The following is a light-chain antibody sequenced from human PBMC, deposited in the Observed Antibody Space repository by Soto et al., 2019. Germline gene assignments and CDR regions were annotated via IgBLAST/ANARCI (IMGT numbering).Light chain of an antibody. CDR2: DAS. CDR1: QSVSSK. Sequence: EIVMTQSPATLSVSPGDRVTLSCRASQSVSSKLAWYPHNPGQAPRLLIYDASTWATGIPARFSGSGSGTEFTLTNSSLQSEDFAFYYCQQYNNWLWTFGQGTKLEMK. V-gene: IGKV3D-15*01. J-gene: IGKJ1*01. CDR3: QQYNNWLWT.